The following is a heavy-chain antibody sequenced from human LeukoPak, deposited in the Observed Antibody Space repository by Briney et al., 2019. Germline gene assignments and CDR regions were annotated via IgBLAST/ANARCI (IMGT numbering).Heavy chain of an antibody. Sequence: GGSLRLSCAASGFTFSTHWMNWYRQAPGKGLEWVGNINQDASEINYVDSVRGRFTISRDNAKNSLHLQMNSLRAEDTAVYYCATDRDNSDWQKRFDSWGQGTLVTVSS. J-gene: IGHJ4*02. D-gene: IGHD2-21*02. CDR2: INQDASEI. V-gene: IGHV3-7*01. CDR1: GFTFSTHW. CDR3: ATDRDNSDWQKRFDS.